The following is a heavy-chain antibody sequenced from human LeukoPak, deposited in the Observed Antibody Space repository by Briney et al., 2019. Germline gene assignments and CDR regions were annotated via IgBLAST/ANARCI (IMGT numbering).Heavy chain of an antibody. CDR3: ARDRGYCSGGSCYDDFGGI. CDR2: IKQDGSEK. J-gene: IGHJ3*02. Sequence: GGSLRLSCAASGFTFSSYWMSWVRQAPGKGLEWVANIKQDGSEKYYVDSVKGRFTISRDNAKNSLYLRMNSLRAEDTAVYYCARDRGYCSGGSCYDDFGGIWGQGTMVTVSS. V-gene: IGHV3-7*01. CDR1: GFTFSSYW. D-gene: IGHD2-15*01.